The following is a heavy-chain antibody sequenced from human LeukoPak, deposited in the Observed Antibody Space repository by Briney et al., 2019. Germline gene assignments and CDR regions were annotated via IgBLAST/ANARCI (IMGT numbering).Heavy chain of an antibody. CDR1: GFTFSSYW. CDR2: IKSDGSST. V-gene: IGHV3-74*01. Sequence: GGSLRLSCAASGFTFSSYWMHWVREAPGKGLVWVSCIKSDGSSTIYADSVKGRSTISRDNAKNTLYLQMNSLRAEDTAVYYCSSRLFDWGQGTLVTVSS. D-gene: IGHD6-25*01. CDR3: SSRLFD. J-gene: IGHJ4*02.